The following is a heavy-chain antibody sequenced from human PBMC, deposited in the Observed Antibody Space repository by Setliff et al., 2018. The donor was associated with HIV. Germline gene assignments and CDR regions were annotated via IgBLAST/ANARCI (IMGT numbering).Heavy chain of an antibody. Sequence: SELSLTCAVYGGSFSGYYWSWIRQPPGKGLEWIGEVTHSGRTNYNPSLESRVTTSVDTSKKQFSLRLTSVTAADTAVYYCARGVRDNSGWSSYYFDYWGQGTLVTVSS. D-gene: IGHD6-19*01. CDR2: VTHSGRT. CDR1: GGSFSGYY. V-gene: IGHV4-34*01. J-gene: IGHJ4*02. CDR3: ARGVRDNSGWSSYYFDY.